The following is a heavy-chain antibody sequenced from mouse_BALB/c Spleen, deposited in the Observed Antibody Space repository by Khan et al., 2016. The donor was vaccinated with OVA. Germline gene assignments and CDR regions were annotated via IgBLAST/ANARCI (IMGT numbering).Heavy chain of an antibody. D-gene: IGHD1-1*01. J-gene: IGHJ4*01. CDR1: GYSITSDYA. V-gene: IGHV3-2*02. Sequence: EVQLQESGPGLVKPSQSLSLTCTVTGYSITSDYAWNWIRQFPGNTLEWMGYISYSGSTNYNPSLKSRISITRDTSKNQFFLQLNSVTTEDTATYYCARTGSRYNYAMDYWGQGTSVTVSS. CDR3: ARTGSRYNYAMDY. CDR2: ISYSGST.